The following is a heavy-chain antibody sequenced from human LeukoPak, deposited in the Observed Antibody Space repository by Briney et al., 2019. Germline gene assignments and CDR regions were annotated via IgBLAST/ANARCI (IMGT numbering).Heavy chain of an antibody. CDR2: INPKSGGT. V-gene: IGHV1-2*02. D-gene: IGHD4-17*01. Sequence: RASVKVSCKASGYTFTGYYMHWVRQAPGQGLEWMGWINPKSGGTNYAQKFQGRVTMTRDTSISTAYMELSRLRSDDTAVYYCASGRDYGDERGAFDIWGQGTVVTVSS. J-gene: IGHJ3*02. CDR1: GYTFTGYY. CDR3: ASGRDYGDERGAFDI.